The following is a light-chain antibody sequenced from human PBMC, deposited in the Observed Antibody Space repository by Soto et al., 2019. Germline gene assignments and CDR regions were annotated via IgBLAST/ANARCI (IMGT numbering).Light chain of an antibody. CDR1: NIGNKS. V-gene: IGLV3-21*02. Sequence: SSEMTQPPSLSVAPGHTAMITRGGKNIGNKSVHWYQQRPGQAPVLVVYDDSDRPSGIPDRLSGSKSENTATLTISRVEAGDEADFYCQVCDSSRDDRGDPTSDGWVFGGGTQLTVL. CDR2: DDS. CDR3: QVCDSSRDDRGDPTSDGWV. J-gene: IGLJ3*02.